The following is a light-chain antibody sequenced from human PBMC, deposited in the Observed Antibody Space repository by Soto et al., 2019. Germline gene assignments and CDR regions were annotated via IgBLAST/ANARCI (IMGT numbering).Light chain of an antibody. CDR1: QSVRSS. CDR3: QQRSDWPPELT. V-gene: IGKV3-11*01. CDR2: DAS. Sequence: EIVLTQSPATLSLSPGDRATLSCRASQSVRSSLAWFQQKPGQAPMLLIYDASKRATGIPARFSGSASGADFTLTISSLEPGDFAVYYCQQRSDWPPELTFGGGTMVDIK. J-gene: IGKJ4*01.